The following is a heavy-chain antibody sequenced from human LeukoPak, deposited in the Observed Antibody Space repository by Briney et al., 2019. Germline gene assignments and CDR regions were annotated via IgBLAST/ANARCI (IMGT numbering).Heavy chain of an antibody. CDR1: GFTFSTYG. Sequence: PGGSLRLSCAVSGFTFSTYGMNWVRQAPGKGLEWLSGVSPPGGGTYYADSVKGRFTISRDNSKNTLYLQMNSLRAEDTAVYYCAELGITMIGGVWGKGTTVTISS. J-gene: IGHJ6*04. CDR2: VSPPGGGT. D-gene: IGHD3-10*02. CDR3: AELGITMIGGV. V-gene: IGHV3-23*01.